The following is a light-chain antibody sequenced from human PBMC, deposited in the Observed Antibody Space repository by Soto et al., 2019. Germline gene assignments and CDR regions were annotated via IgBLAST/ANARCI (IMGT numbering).Light chain of an antibody. CDR1: RSIATY. V-gene: IGKV1-39*01. Sequence: DIQMTQSPSSVSASVEDRVTITCRGSRSIATYLNWYQQSPGKAPKVLIYAASTLPSGVPSRFSGSGGGTAFTLTITSLQPEDSATYYCQQSYSGQLTFGPGTKVEIK. J-gene: IGKJ3*01. CDR3: QQSYSGQLT. CDR2: AAS.